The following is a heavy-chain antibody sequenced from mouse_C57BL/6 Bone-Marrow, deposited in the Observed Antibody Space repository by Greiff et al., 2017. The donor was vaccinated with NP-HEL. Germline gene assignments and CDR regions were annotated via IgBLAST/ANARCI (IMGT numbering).Heavy chain of an antibody. Sequence: EVQVVESGGDLVKPGGSLKLSCAASGFTFSSYGMSWVRQTPDKRLEWVATISSGGSYTYYPDSVKGRFTISRDNAKNTLYLQMSSLKSEDTAMYYCARLIYDGYYSAWFAYWGQGTLVTVSA. V-gene: IGHV5-6*01. CDR1: GFTFSSYG. CDR2: ISSGGSYT. J-gene: IGHJ3*01. CDR3: ARLIYDGYYSAWFAY. D-gene: IGHD2-3*01.